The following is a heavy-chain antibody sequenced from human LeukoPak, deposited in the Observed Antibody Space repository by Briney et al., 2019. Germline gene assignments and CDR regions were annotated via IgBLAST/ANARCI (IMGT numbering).Heavy chain of an antibody. V-gene: IGHV3-21*01. CDR3: ARDDNWNVKPFDH. CDR2: ISTSSSFK. CDR1: GFPFSHYT. J-gene: IGHJ4*02. D-gene: IGHD1-20*01. Sequence: KPGGSLSLSCAASGFPFSHYTMKWVRQAPGKGLELDSSISTSSSFKHYADSEKGRFTNSRDNANSPLSLQMNRLTAEDTALYYCARDDNWNVKPFDHWGQGALVTVSS.